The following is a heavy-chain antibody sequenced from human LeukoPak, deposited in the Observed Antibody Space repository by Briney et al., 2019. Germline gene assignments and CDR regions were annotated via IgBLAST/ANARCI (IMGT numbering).Heavy chain of an antibody. CDR2: IYYSGST. D-gene: IGHD5-24*01. V-gene: IGHV4-59*12. CDR3: ARVGLATITLDY. J-gene: IGHJ4*02. Sequence: SETLSLTCTVSGGSISSYYWSWIRQPPGKGLEWIGYIYYSGSTNYNPSLKSRVTISVDTSKNQFSLKLSSVTAADTAVYYCARVGLATITLDYWGQGTLVTVSS. CDR1: GGSISSYY.